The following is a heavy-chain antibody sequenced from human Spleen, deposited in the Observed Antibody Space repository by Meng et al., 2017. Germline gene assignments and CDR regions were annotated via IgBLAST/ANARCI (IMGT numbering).Heavy chain of an antibody. Sequence: GGSLRLSCAASGFNFRTYSVNWVRQAPGKGLEWVSYSSSGSTIYYADSVKGRFTISRDNAKNSLYLQMNSLRAEDTAVYYCARSDYGDYSPLGTWGQGTLVTVSS. D-gene: IGHD4-17*01. CDR2: SSSGSTI. V-gene: IGHV3-48*04. CDR3: ARSDYGDYSPLGT. J-gene: IGHJ5*02. CDR1: GFNFRTYS.